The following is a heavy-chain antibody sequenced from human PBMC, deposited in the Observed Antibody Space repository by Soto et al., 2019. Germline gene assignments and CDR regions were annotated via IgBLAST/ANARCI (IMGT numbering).Heavy chain of an antibody. CDR3: AGLVSGWYGGVYYYYYGMDV. CDR2: IYYSGST. D-gene: IGHD6-19*01. V-gene: IGHV4-39*01. CDR1: GGSISSSSYY. Sequence: TSETLSLTCTVSGGSISSSSYYWGWIRQPPGKGLEWIGSIYYSGSTYYNPSLKSRVTISVDTSKNQFSLKLSSVTAADTAVYYCAGLVSGWYGGVYYYYYGMDVWGQGTTVTVSS. J-gene: IGHJ6*02.